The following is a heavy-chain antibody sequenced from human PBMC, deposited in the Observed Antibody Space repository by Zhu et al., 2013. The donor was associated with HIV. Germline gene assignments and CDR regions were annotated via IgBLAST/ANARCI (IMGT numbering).Heavy chain of an antibody. CDR1: GYTFTGYY. CDR2: INSDSGAT. J-gene: IGHJ4*02. V-gene: IGHV1-2*02. Sequence: QVQLVQSGAEVKKPGASVKVSCKASGYTFTGYYIHWVRQAPGQGLEWVAWINSDSGATNYAQKFQGRVTVTRDTSISTIYMELSSLRSDDTAVYYCTREDYWGQGTLVTVSS. CDR3: TREDY.